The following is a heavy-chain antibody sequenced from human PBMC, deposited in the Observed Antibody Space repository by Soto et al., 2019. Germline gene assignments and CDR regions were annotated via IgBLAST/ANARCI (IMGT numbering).Heavy chain of an antibody. CDR1: GFTFSSYA. D-gene: IGHD1-26*01. CDR3: AKDWVGAIDPYYYYYGMDV. Sequence: GGSLRLSCAASGFTFSSYAMSWVRQAPGKGLEWVSAISGSGGSTYYADSVKGRFTISRDNSKNTLYLQMNSLRAEDTAVYYCAKDWVGAIDPYYYYYGMDVWGQGTTVTVSS. J-gene: IGHJ6*02. V-gene: IGHV3-23*01. CDR2: ISGSGGST.